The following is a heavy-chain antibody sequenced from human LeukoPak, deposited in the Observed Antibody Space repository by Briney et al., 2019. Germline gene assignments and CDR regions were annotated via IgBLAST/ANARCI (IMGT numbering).Heavy chain of an antibody. CDR1: GGTFSSYA. CDR2: IIPIFGTA. V-gene: IGHV1-69*13. Sequence: GASVKVSCKASGGTFSSYAISWVRQAPGQGLEWMGGIIPIFGTANYAQKFQGRVTITADESTSTAYMELSSLRSEDTAVYYCARDGSSIVATTTYNWFDPWGQGTLVTVSS. J-gene: IGHJ5*02. D-gene: IGHD5-12*01. CDR3: ARDGSSIVATTTYNWFDP.